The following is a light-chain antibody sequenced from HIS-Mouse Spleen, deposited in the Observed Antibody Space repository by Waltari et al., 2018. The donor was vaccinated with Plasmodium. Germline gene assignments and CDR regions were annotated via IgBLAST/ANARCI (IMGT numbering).Light chain of an antibody. Sequence: QSALTQSASVSGSPGQSITISCTGTSRYVGGYNSVSWYQQHPGKAPKLMIYEVSNRPSGVSNRFSGSKSGNTASLTISGLQAEDEADYYCSSYTSSSTLVFGGGTKLTVL. CDR3: SSYTSSSTLV. V-gene: IGLV2-14*01. J-gene: IGLJ3*02. CDR1: SRYVGGYNS. CDR2: EVS.